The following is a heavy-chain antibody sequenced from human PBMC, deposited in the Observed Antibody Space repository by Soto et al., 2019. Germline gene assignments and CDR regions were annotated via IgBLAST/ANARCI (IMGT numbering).Heavy chain of an antibody. Sequence: SETLSLTCTVSGGSISSYYWSWIRQPPGKGLEWIGYIYYSGSTNYNPSLKSRVTISVDTSKNQFSLKLSSVTAADTAVYCCARGRDSSGWHGVVWFDPWGQGTLVTVSS. CDR1: GGSISSYY. CDR2: IYYSGST. CDR3: ARGRDSSGWHGVVWFDP. J-gene: IGHJ5*02. V-gene: IGHV4-59*01. D-gene: IGHD6-19*01.